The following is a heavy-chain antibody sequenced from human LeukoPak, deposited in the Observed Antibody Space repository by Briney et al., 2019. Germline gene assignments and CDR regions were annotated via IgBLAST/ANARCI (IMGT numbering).Heavy chain of an antibody. D-gene: IGHD4-11*01. J-gene: IGHJ4*02. CDR1: GGSISGYY. CDR3: ARDRSYSNFAYFDY. V-gene: IGHV4-59*01. CDR2: IYYSGST. Sequence: SEALSLTCTVSGGSISGYYWSWIRQSPGKGLEWIGYIYYSGSTNYNPSLKSRVTISVDTSNNQFSLRLSSVTAADTAVYYCARDRSYSNFAYFDYWGRGTLVTVSS.